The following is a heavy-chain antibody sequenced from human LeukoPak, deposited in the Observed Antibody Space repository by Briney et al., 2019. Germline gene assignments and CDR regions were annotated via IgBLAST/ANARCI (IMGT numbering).Heavy chain of an antibody. CDR2: ISSSSSYT. CDR3: ATSMVRGVIRGYWYFDL. V-gene: IGHV3-11*06. J-gene: IGHJ2*01. Sequence: GGSLRLSCAASGFTFSDYYMSWIRQAPGKGLEWVSYISSSSSYTNYADSVKGRLTISRDNAKNSLYLQMNSLRAEDTAVYYCATSMVRGVIRGYWYFDLWGRGTLVTVSS. D-gene: IGHD3-10*01. CDR1: GFTFSDYY.